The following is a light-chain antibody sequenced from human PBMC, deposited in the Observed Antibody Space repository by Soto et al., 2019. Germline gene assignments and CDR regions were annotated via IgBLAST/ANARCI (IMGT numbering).Light chain of an antibody. CDR2: DAS. CDR3: QQYNSSPWS. Sequence: DIQMTQSPSTLSASVGDRVTITCRASQSISSWLAWYQQKPGKAPKLLIYDASSLESGVPSRYSGSGSGTEFTLTISRRQPDDFATYCCQQYNSSPWSFGQGTKVEIK. CDR1: QSISSW. V-gene: IGKV1-5*01. J-gene: IGKJ1*01.